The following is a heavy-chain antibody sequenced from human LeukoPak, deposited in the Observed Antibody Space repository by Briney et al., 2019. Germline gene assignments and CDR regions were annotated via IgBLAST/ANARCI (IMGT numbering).Heavy chain of an antibody. J-gene: IGHJ4*02. CDR1: GFTFSSYA. Sequence: GGSLRLSCAASGFTFSSYAMSWVRQAPGKGLEWVSAISGSSGSTYYADSVKGRFTISRDNSKNTLYLQMNSLRAEDTAVYYCARAGGHYYFDYWGQGTLVTVSS. CDR2: ISGSSGST. CDR3: ARAGGHYYFDY. D-gene: IGHD3-16*01. V-gene: IGHV3-23*01.